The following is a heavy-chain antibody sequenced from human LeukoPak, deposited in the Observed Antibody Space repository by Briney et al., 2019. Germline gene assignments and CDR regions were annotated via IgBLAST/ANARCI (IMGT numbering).Heavy chain of an antibody. CDR2: ISYDGSNK. D-gene: IGHD2-15*01. CDR1: GFSFSDYA. J-gene: IGHJ4*02. CDR3: ARDGWWLAYFDY. Sequence: GGSLRLSCTASGFSFSDYAMHWVRQAPGKGLEWVAIISYDGSNKEYADSVKGRFTISRDNFKKALYLQMNSLRAEDTAVYYCARDGWWLAYFDYWGQGTLVTVSS. V-gene: IGHV3-30*04.